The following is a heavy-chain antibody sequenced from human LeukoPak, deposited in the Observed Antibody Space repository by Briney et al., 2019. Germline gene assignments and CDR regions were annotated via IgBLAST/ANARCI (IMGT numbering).Heavy chain of an antibody. Sequence: PGGSLRLSCAASGFSFSSYAMSWVRQAPGKGLEWVSAISASGGSTYYADSVKGRFTISRDNSKNTLYLQMTSLRAEDTAVYYCAKDLQQPTPLAVAESYWGQGTLVTVSS. CDR2: ISASGGST. CDR1: GFSFSSYA. CDR3: AKDLQQPTPLAVAESY. J-gene: IGHJ4*02. V-gene: IGHV3-23*01. D-gene: IGHD6-19*01.